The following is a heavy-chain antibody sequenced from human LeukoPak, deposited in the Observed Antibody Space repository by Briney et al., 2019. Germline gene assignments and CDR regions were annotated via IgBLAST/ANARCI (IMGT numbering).Heavy chain of an antibody. V-gene: IGHV3-30-3*01. D-gene: IGHD6-6*01. CDR2: ISYDGSKK. Sequence: PGGSLRLSRAASGFSLSGYGMHWVRQAPGKGLEWVAVISYDGSKKYYADSVKGRFTISRDNPKNTQYLEMNSLKAEDTAVYYCARVRAAHYYDYWGQGTLVTVSS. CDR1: GFSLSGYG. J-gene: IGHJ4*02. CDR3: ARVRAAHYYDY.